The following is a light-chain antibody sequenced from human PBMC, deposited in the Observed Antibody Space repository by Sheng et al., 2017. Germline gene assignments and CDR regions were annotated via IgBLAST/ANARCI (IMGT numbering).Light chain of an antibody. CDR2: QDT. CDR3: QAWDSSTAV. J-gene: IGLJ2*01. V-gene: IGLV3-1*01. CDR1: NLGDKY. Sequence: SYEVTQPPSMSVSPGQRAGITCSGENLGDKYVSWYQQKPGQSPVLVIYQDTKRPAGIPERFSGSNSGNTATLTISGTQAMDEADYYCQAWDSSTAVFGGGTKVTVL.